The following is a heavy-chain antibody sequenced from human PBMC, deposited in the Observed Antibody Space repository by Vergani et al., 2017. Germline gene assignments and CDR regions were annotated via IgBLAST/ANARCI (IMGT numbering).Heavy chain of an antibody. D-gene: IGHD3-10*01. CDR3: ARGNYYGSGTYVDP. CDR1: GSTVSGSY. J-gene: IGHJ5*02. CDR2: IYSGDET. V-gene: IGHV3-66*02. Sequence: ELQLVESGGGLVQPGGSLRLSCAASGSTVSGSYMTWVRQAPGKGLEWVSHIYSGDETYYADSVKGRVTIYRDTSKNTLHLQINNLGVEDTAVYCCARGNYYGSGTYVDPWGQGTLVTVSS.